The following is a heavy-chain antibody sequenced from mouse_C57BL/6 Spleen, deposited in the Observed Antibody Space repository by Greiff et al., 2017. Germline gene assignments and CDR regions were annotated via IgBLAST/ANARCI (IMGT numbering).Heavy chain of an antibody. J-gene: IGHJ2*01. Sequence: QVQLQQSGAELVRPGASVTLSCKASGYTFTDYEMHWVKQTPVHGLEWIGAIDPETGGTAYNQKFKGKAILTADKSSSTAYMGLRSLTSEDSAVYYCTRSGGSSYRYYFDYWGQGTTLTVSS. CDR1: GYTFTDYE. D-gene: IGHD1-1*01. CDR2: IDPETGGT. V-gene: IGHV1-15*01. CDR3: TRSGGSSYRYYFDY.